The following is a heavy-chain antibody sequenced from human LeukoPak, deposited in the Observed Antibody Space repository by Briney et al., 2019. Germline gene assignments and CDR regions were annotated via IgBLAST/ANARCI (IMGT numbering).Heavy chain of an antibody. CDR2: ISYDGSNK. J-gene: IGHJ4*02. Sequence: GGSLRLSCAASGFTFSSYGMHWVRQAPGKGLEWVAVISYDGSNKYYADSVKGRFTISRDNSKNTLYLQMNSLRAEDTAVYYCAKQSGHVDYWGQGTLVTVPS. CDR1: GFTFSSYG. V-gene: IGHV3-30*18. CDR3: AKQSGHVDY.